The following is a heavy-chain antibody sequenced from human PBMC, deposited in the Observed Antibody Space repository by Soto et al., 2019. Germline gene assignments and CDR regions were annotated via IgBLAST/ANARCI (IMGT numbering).Heavy chain of an antibody. Sequence: ASVKVSCKAPRYTFTSYYINWVRQAPGQGLEWMGVINPHGGSTAYAQKFKGRVTLTRDTSASTVYMEVSSLTSEDTAMYYCARSSGGNFGIIIEGHNWFAPWGQGTLVLVSS. CDR3: ARSSGGNFGIIIEGHNWFAP. CDR2: INPHGGST. D-gene: IGHD1-26*01. J-gene: IGHJ5*02. CDR1: RYTFTSYY. V-gene: IGHV1-46*01.